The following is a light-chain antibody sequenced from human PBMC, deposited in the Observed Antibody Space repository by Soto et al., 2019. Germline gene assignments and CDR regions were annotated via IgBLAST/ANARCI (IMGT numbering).Light chain of an antibody. CDR2: DVT. J-gene: IGLJ2*01. V-gene: IGLV2-14*03. CDR3: SSYTSRSTLI. Sequence: QSALTQPASVSGSPGQSITISCTGTSSDVGGYNYVSWYQHHPGKAPKLMIYDVTNRPSGVSNRFSGSKSGNTASLTISGLQAEDEAHYYCSSYTSRSTLIFGGGTKLTVL. CDR1: SSDVGGYNY.